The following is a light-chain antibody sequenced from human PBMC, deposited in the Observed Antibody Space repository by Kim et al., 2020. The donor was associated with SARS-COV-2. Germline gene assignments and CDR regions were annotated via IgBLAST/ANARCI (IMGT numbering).Light chain of an antibody. V-gene: IGLV2-14*03. Sequence: GQSITISRTGTSSDVGGYNYVSWYQHHPGKAPKLMIYDVSNRPSGVSNRFSGPKSGNTASLTISGLQDEDEADYYCSSYTSSSTLVFGGGTQLTVL. J-gene: IGLJ2*01. CDR3: SSYTSSSTLV. CDR1: SSDVGGYNY. CDR2: DVS.